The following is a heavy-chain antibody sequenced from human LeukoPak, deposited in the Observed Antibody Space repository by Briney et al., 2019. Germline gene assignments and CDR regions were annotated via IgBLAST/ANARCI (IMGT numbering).Heavy chain of an antibody. Sequence: ASVKVSCKASGYTFTGYYMHWVRQAPGQGLEWMGWINPNSGGTNYAQKFQGRVTMTRDTSIGTAYMELSRLRSDDTAVYYCARATGIVVPAAMLYWGQGTLVTVSS. D-gene: IGHD2-2*01. CDR3: ARATGIVVPAAMLY. CDR1: GYTFTGYY. V-gene: IGHV1-2*02. CDR2: INPNSGGT. J-gene: IGHJ4*02.